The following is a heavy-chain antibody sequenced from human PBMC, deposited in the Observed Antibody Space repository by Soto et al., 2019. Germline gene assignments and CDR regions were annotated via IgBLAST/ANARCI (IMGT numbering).Heavy chain of an antibody. CDR3: ARVVGQLVPGVDY. CDR1: GFTFSSYS. D-gene: IGHD6-6*01. V-gene: IGHV3-21*01. CDR2: ISSSSSYI. J-gene: IGHJ4*02. Sequence: EVQLVESGGGLVKPGGSLRLSCAASGFTFSSYSMNWVRQAPGKGLEWVSSISSSSSYIYYADSVKGRFTISRDNAKNSLYLHMNSLRAEDTAVYYCARVVGQLVPGVDYWGQGTLVTVSS.